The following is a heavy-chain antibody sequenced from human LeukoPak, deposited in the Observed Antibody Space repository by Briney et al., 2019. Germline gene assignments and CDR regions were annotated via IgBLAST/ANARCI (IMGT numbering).Heavy chain of an antibody. Sequence: GGSLRLSCTASGFTFGDYAMSWVRQAPGKGLEWVGFIRSKAYGGTTEYAASVKGRFTISRDDSKSIAYRQMNSLKTEDTAVYYCTRDQYCSSTSLRVCNDVGLDYWGQGTLVTVSS. V-gene: IGHV3-49*04. CDR1: GFTFGDYA. J-gene: IGHJ4*02. CDR3: TRDQYCSSTSLRVCNDVGLDY. CDR2: IRSKAYGGTT. D-gene: IGHD2-2*01.